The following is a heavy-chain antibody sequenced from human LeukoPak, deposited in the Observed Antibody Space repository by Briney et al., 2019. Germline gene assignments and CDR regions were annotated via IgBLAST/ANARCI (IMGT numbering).Heavy chain of an antibody. CDR2: ISWNSGSI. CDR3: AKDIAYSSSWYGIDY. J-gene: IGHJ4*02. V-gene: IGHV3-9*01. D-gene: IGHD6-13*01. Sequence: GRSLRLSCAASGFTFDDYAMPWVRQAPGKGLEWVSGISWNSGSIGYADSVKGRFTISRDNAKNSLYLQMNSLRAEDTALYYCAKDIAYSSSWYGIDYWGQGTLVTVSS. CDR1: GFTFDDYA.